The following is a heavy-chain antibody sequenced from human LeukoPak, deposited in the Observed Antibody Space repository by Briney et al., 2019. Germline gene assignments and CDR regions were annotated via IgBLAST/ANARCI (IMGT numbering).Heavy chain of an antibody. Sequence: SETLSLTFAVYGGSFSGYYWSWIRQPPGKGLEWIGEINHSGRTNYNPSLKSRVTISVDTSKNQFSLKLSSVTAADTAVYYCARMLYGWNYFDYWGQGTLVTVSS. CDR1: GGSFSGYY. J-gene: IGHJ4*02. CDR2: INHSGRT. CDR3: ARMLYGWNYFDY. V-gene: IGHV4-34*01. D-gene: IGHD2-8*01.